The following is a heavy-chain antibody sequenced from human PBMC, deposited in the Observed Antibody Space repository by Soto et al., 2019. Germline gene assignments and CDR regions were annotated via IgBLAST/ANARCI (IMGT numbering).Heavy chain of an antibody. V-gene: IGHV1-18*01. J-gene: IGHJ4*02. CDR2: ISAHNGNT. CDR1: GYAFTTYG. CDR3: ARGRDGDY. D-gene: IGHD6-6*01. Sequence: QVHLVQSGAEVKKPGASVKVSCQGSGYAFTTYGITWVRQAPGQGLEWMGWISAHNGNTNYAQKLQGRVTVTRDTPTSTAYMELRSLRYDVTAGYYCARGRDGDYWGQGALVTVSS.